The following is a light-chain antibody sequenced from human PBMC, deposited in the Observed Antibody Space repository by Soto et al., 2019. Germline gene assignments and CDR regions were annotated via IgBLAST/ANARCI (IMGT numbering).Light chain of an antibody. V-gene: IGLV3-25*02. CDR3: QSADSSGTYQV. CDR1: ASPTQY. J-gene: IGLJ1*01. CDR2: KDT. Sequence: SYELTQPPSVSVSPGQTARITCSGDASPTQYAYWYQQRPGQAPVLVIEKDTDRPSGIPERFSGSSSGTTVTLTISGVQAEDEADYYCQSADSSGTYQVFGTGTKVTVL.